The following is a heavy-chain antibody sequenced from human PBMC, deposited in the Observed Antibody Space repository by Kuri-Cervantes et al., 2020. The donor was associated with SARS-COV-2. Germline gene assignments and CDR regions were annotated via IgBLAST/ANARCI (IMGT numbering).Heavy chain of an antibody. D-gene: IGHD2-2*01. CDR1: GFTFSSYG. CDR3: ARGGDIVVVPAAIEFLRRFDP. V-gene: IGHV3-33*08. J-gene: IGHJ5*02. CDR2: IWYDGSNK. Sequence: LSLTCAASGFTFSSYGMHWVRQAPGKGLEWVAVIWYDGSNKYYADSVKGRFTISRDNSKNTLYLQMNSLRAEDTAVYYCARGGDIVVVPAAIEFLRRFDPWGQGTLVTVSS.